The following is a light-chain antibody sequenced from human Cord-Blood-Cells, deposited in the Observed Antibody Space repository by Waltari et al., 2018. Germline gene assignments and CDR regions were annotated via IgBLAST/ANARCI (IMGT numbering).Light chain of an antibody. CDR2: GSS. J-gene: IGKJ4*01. CDR3: QQYGSSPLT. CDR1: QSVSSSY. Sequence: GTLSLSPGERATLSCRASQSVSSSYLAWYQQKPGQAPRLLIYGSSSRATGIPDRFSGSGSGTDFTLTISRLEPEDFAVYYCQQYGSSPLTFGGGTKVEIK. V-gene: IGKV3-20*01.